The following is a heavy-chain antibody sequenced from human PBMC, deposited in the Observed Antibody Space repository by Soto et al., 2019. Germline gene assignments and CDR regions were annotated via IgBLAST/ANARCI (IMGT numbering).Heavy chain of an antibody. CDR3: ARRAFGSSRSFDL. CDR1: GFAFSSHP. V-gene: IGHV3-23*01. CDR2: ISDGGDLT. Sequence: VQLLESGGDLVHPGGSLRLSCAASGFAFSSHPMSWVRQAPERGLEWVSGISDGGDLTYNADSVKGRFTISRDNSKNILFLQMNSLRAEDTALYYCARRAFGSSRSFDLWGQGTMVIVSS. D-gene: IGHD6-6*01. J-gene: IGHJ3*01.